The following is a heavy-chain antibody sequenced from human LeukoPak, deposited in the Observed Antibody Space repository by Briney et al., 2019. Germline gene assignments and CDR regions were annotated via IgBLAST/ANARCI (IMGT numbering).Heavy chain of an antibody. V-gene: IGHV3-30*02. D-gene: IGHD6-13*01. CDR1: GFTFSSYS. CDR2: IRYDGSNK. CDR3: AREVSSSWVYYYYGMDV. Sequence: GGSLRLSCAASGFTFSSYSMNWVRQAPGKGLEWVAFIRYDGSNKYYADSVKGRFTISRDNSKNTLYLQMNSLRAEDTAVYYCAREVSSSWVYYYYGMDVWGQGTTVTVSS. J-gene: IGHJ6*02.